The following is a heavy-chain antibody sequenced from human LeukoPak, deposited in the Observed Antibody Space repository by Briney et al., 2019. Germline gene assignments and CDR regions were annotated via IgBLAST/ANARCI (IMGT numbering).Heavy chain of an antibody. V-gene: IGHV4-39*07. CDR2: IYYSGST. Sequence: SETLSLTCTVSGGSISSSSYYWGWIRQPPGKGLEWIGSIYYSGSTYYNPSLKSRVTISVDTSKNQFSLKLSSVPAADTAVYYCARDARVQKWFGELLKTTTYYFDYWGQGTLVTVSS. D-gene: IGHD3-10*01. J-gene: IGHJ4*02. CDR3: ARDARVQKWFGELLKTTTYYFDY. CDR1: GGSISSSSYY.